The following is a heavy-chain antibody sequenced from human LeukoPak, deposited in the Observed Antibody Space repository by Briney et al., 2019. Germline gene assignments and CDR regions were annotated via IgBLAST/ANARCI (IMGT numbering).Heavy chain of an antibody. CDR1: GFTFSSYW. CDR3: ARDGYGGYDY. D-gene: IGHD5-12*01. CDR2: INSDGSST. J-gene: IGHJ4*02. Sequence: PGGSLRLSCAASGFTFSSYWMHWVRPAPGRGRVWVSRINSDGSSTSYADSVKGRFTISRDNAKNTLYLQMNSLRAEDTAVYYCARDGYGGYDYWGQGTLVTVSS. V-gene: IGHV3-74*01.